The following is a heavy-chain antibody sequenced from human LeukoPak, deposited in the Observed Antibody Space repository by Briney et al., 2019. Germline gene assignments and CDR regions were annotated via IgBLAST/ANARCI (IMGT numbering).Heavy chain of an antibody. CDR2: IKQDGSEK. D-gene: IGHD6-13*01. CDR1: GFTFSSYW. CDR3: ARGSSWYYFDY. J-gene: IGHJ4*02. V-gene: IGHV3-7*04. Sequence: GGPLRLSCAASGFTFSSYWMSWVRQAPGKGLEWVANIKQDGSEKYYVDSVKGRFTTSRDNAKNSLYLQMNSLRAEDTAVYYCARGSSWYYFDYWGQGTLVTVSS.